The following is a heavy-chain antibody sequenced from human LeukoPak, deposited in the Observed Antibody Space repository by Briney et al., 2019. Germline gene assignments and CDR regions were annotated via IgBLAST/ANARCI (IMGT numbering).Heavy chain of an antibody. CDR2: IYYSGST. CDR3: ARIRRSRIVVVITVLKYNWFDP. CDR1: GDSIRRSRYY. V-gene: IGHV4-39*01. Sequence: SETLSLTCTVSGDSIRRSRYYWGWIRQPPGKGLEWIGSIYYSGSTYYNPSLKSRVTISVDTSKNQFSLKLSSVTAADTAVYYCARIRRSRIVVVITVLKYNWFDPWGQGTLVTVSS. J-gene: IGHJ5*02. D-gene: IGHD3-22*01.